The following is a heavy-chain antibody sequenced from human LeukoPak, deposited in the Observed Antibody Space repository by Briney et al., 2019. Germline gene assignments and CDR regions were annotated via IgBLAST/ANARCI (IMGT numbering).Heavy chain of an antibody. CDR2: IYPGDSDA. V-gene: IGHV5-51*01. CDR3: ARRRDLYSGSYYPFDY. CDR1: GYSFTNYW. Sequence: GESLKISCQGSGYSFTNYWIGCVRQMPGKGLKWMGIIYPGDSDARYRPSFQGQVTISADKSISTAYLQWSSLKASDTTMYYCARRRDLYSGSYYPFDYWGQGTLVTVSS. D-gene: IGHD1-26*01. J-gene: IGHJ4*02.